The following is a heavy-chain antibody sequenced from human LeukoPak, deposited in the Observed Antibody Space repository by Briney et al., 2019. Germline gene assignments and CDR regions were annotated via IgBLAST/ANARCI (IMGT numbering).Heavy chain of an antibody. CDR3: ARGGYYADAFDI. V-gene: IGHV1-69*05. CDR1: GGTFSSYA. J-gene: IGHJ3*02. Sequence: SVKVSCKASGGTFSSYAISWVRQAPGQGLEWMGRIIPIFGTANYAQKFQGRVTITTDESTSTAYMELSSLRSEDTAVYYCARGGYYADAFDIWGQGTMVTVSS. CDR2: IIPIFGTA. D-gene: IGHD2/OR15-2a*01.